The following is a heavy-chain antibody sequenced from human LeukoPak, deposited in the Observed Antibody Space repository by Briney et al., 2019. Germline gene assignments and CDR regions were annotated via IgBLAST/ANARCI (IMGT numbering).Heavy chain of an antibody. CDR3: ARGPTFYYMDV. CDR1: GGSISSSSHY. V-gene: IGHV4-39*01. CDR2: IYYTGAT. Sequence: SETLSLTCTVSGGSISSSSHYWGWIRQPPGEGLEWIGTIYYTGATYYNPSLKSRVTMSLDTPKNQFSLKLSSVTAADTAVYFCARGPTFYYMDVWGKGTTFTVSS. J-gene: IGHJ6*03. D-gene: IGHD2/OR15-2a*01.